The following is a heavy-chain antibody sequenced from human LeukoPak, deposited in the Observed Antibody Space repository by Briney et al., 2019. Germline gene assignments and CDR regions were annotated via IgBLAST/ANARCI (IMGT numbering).Heavy chain of an antibody. J-gene: IGHJ4*02. D-gene: IGHD6-19*01. V-gene: IGHV4-59*01. CDR1: GGSISSYY. CDR3: ARDQSASGWRFLDY. CDR2: IYYSGST. Sequence: SETLSLTCTVSGGSISSYYWSWIRQPPGKGLEWIGYIYYSGSTNYNPSLKSRVTISVDTSKNQFSLKLSSVTAADTAVYYCARDQSASGWRFLDYWGQGTLVTVSS.